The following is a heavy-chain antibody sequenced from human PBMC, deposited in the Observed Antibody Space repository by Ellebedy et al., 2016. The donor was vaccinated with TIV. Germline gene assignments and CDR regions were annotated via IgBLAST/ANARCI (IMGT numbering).Heavy chain of an antibody. J-gene: IGHJ3*02. CDR3: ARVPGGYSSTMPSCHRPLYAFDI. CDR1: GGSISSYY. CDR2: TYYSGTP. Sequence: MPSETLSLTCTVSGGSISSYYWSWIRQPPGKGLEWIGYTYYSGTPNYNPSLKTRVTISVDTSKNQFSLKLSSVTAADTAVYYCARVPGGYSSTMPSCHRPLYAFDIWGQGTMVTVSS. D-gene: IGHD6-13*01. V-gene: IGHV4-59*01.